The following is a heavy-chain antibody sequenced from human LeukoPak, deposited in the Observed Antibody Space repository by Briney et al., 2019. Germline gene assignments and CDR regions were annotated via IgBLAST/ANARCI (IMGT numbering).Heavy chain of an antibody. V-gene: IGHV1-69*01. D-gene: IGHD2-2*02. J-gene: IGHJ6*03. Sequence: ASVKVSCKASGGTFSSYAISWVRQAPGQGLEWMGGIIPIFGTANYAQKFQGRVTITADESTSTAYMELSSLRSEDTAVYYCARVRIPEVVPATIPDVSYCYYYMDVWGKGTTVTVSS. CDR1: GGTFSSYA. CDR3: ARVRIPEVVPATIPDVSYCYYYMDV. CDR2: IIPIFGTA.